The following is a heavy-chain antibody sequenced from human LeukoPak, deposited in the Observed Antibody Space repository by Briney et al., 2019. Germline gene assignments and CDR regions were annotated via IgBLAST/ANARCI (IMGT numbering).Heavy chain of an antibody. CDR2: ISNDGSLK. CDR3: AKVRSRGAYGDYLNFCDY. CDR1: GFTFSSYE. D-gene: IGHD4-17*01. V-gene: IGHV3-30*18. Sequence: GGSLRLSCAASGFTFSSYEMNWVRQAPGKGLEWVAVISNDGSLKYYSDAVKGRFTISRDNSKNTLYLQMNSLRPEDTAVYYCAKVRSRGAYGDYLNFCDYWGQGTLVTVSS. J-gene: IGHJ4*02.